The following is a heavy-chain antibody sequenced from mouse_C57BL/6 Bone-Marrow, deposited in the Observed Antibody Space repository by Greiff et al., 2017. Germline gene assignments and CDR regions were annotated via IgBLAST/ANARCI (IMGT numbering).Heavy chain of an antibody. CDR3: ARKRYDYYAMDY. J-gene: IGHJ4*01. CDR2: IWSGGST. Sequence: VMLVESGPGLVQPSQSLSITCTVSGFSLTSYGVHWVRQSPGKGLEWLGVIWSGGSTDYNAAFISRLSISKDKSKSQVFFKMNSLQADDTAIYYCARKRYDYYAMDYWGQGTSVTVSS. CDR1: GFSLTSYG. V-gene: IGHV2-2*01.